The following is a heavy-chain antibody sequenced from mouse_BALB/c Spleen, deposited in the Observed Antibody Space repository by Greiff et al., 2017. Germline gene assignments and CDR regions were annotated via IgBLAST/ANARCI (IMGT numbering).Heavy chain of an antibody. D-gene: IGHD1-2*01. CDR3: TRSLLRLRDFDY. V-gene: IGHV1-5*01. CDR2: IYPGNSDT. CDR1: GYTFTSYW. J-gene: IGHJ2*01. Sequence: EVQLQQSGAVLARPGASVKMSCKASGYTFTSYWMHWVKQRPGQGLEWIGAIYPGNSDTSYNQKFKGKATLTAVTSTSTVYLELSSLTNEDSAVYYCTRSLLRLRDFDYWGQGTTLTVSS.